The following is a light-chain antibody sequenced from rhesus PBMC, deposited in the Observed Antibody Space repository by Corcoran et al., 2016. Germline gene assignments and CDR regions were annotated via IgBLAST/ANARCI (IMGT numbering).Light chain of an antibody. Sequence: EIVMTQSPATLSLSPGERATLSCRASQSVSSYVAWYQQKPEQAPRLLIYGASSRATGIPDRCSGRGSGTDFTLTISSLEPEEFAVYYCQQYSNWPFTFGPGTKLDIK. CDR2: GAS. CDR1: QSVSSY. V-gene: IGKV3S9*01. CDR3: QQYSNWPFT. J-gene: IGKJ3*01.